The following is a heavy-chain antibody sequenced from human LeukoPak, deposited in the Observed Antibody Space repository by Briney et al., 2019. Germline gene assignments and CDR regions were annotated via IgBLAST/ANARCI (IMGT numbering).Heavy chain of an antibody. CDR3: AKLHSSSSRAFDF. Sequence: GGSLRLSCAASGFTFNTFGMSWVRQAPGKGLEWVSTISDRGITTYYADSVKGRFTISRDNSKNTLSLQMNSLRAEDTAVYYCAKLHSSSSRAFDFWGQGTLVTVSS. V-gene: IGHV3-23*01. D-gene: IGHD6-6*01. J-gene: IGHJ4*02. CDR2: ISDRGITT. CDR1: GFTFNTFG.